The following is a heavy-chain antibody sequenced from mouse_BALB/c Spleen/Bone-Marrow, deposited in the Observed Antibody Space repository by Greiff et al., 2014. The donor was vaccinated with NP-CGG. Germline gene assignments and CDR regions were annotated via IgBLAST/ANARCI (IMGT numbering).Heavy chain of an antibody. D-gene: IGHD2-4*01. Sequence: DVQLQESGAELVKPGASVKLSCTASGFNIKDTYMHWAKQRPEKGLEWIGRIDPANGNTKYDPKFQGKATITADTSSNTAYLQLSSLTSEDTAVYYCAGFGITKEEGYYYAMDYWGQGTSVTVSS. CDR2: IDPANGNT. CDR3: AGFGITKEEGYYYAMDY. J-gene: IGHJ4*01. V-gene: IGHV14-3*02. CDR1: GFNIKDTY.